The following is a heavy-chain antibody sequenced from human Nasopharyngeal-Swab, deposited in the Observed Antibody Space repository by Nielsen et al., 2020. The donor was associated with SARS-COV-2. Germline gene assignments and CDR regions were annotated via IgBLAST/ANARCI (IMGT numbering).Heavy chain of an antibody. CDR2: IGDKAHNYAT. V-gene: IGHV3-73*01. D-gene: IGHD4/OR15-4a*01. CDR1: GFVFSGSA. Sequence: GESLKISCAASGFVFSGSAIHWVRQASGKGLEWVGRIGDKAHNYATTYAASVKGRFTISRDDSKNPAFLQMDSLNTEDTALYYCTTDYYFDYWGQGTLVTVSS. J-gene: IGHJ4*02. CDR3: TTDYYFDY.